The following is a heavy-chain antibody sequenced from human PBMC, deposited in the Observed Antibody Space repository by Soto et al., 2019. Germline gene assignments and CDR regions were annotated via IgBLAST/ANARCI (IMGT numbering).Heavy chain of an antibody. Sequence: QVQLQQWGAGLLKPSETLSLTCAVYGGSFSGYXXTXIRQPPGTGLEWIGEINHSGSTNYNPSLKSRVTISVDTSKNQFSLKLTSVTAADTAVYYCARDKITGLFDYWGQGTLVTVSS. J-gene: IGHJ4*02. V-gene: IGHV4-34*01. CDR3: ARDKITGLFDY. CDR2: INHSGST. D-gene: IGHD2-8*02. CDR1: GGSFSGYX.